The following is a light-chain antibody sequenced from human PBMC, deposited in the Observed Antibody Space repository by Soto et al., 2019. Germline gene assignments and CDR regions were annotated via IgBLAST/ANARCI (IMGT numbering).Light chain of an antibody. CDR2: DVT. CDR3: SSYTSNSIYV. CDR1: SSDVGGYNY. J-gene: IGLJ1*01. Sequence: QSVLTQPASVSGSPGQTTTIPCPGTSSDVGGYNYVSWYQQHPGKAPKPIISDVTNRPSGVSNRFSGSKSGNTASLTISGLQAEDEADYYCSSYTSNSIYVFGTGTKVTVL. V-gene: IGLV2-14*01.